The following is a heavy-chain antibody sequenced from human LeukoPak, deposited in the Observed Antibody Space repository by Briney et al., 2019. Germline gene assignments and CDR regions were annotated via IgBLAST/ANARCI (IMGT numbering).Heavy chain of an antibody. Sequence: ASVKVSCKASGYTFTSYDINWVRQATGQGLEWMGWMNPKSGNTGYAQKFQGKVTMTRNTSISTAYMALSSLRSEDTAVYYRARGRLASRPVGYWFDPWGQGTLVTVSS. CDR1: GYTFTSYD. D-gene: IGHD6-6*01. CDR2: MNPKSGNT. V-gene: IGHV1-8*01. J-gene: IGHJ5*02. CDR3: ARGRLASRPVGYWFDP.